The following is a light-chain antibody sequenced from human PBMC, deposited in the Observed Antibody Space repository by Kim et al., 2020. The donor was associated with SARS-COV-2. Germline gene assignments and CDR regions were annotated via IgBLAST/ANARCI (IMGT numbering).Light chain of an antibody. CDR3: NSRDSNANVV. CDR2: GKN. V-gene: IGLV3-19*01. CDR1: SLRSYY. Sequence: SSELTQDPAVSVALGQTVRITCQGDSLRSYYATWYQQKPGQAPIPVIYGKNNRPSWIPDRFSGSSSGNTASFTITGTQAGDEADYYCNSRDSNANVVFGG. J-gene: IGLJ2*01.